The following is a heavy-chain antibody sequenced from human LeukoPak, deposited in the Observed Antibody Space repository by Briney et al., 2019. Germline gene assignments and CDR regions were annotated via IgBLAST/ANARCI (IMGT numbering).Heavy chain of an antibody. CDR1: GFTFSSYG. CDR2: ISYDGINK. CDR3: VQVGSNYYLN. J-gene: IGHJ4*02. D-gene: IGHD4-11*01. V-gene: IGHV3-30*18. Sequence: GGPLRLSCAASGFTFSSYGMHWVRQAPGKGLEWVAVISYDGINKYYVDSVKGRFTISRDNSKNTLYLQMSSLRTEDAAVFYCVQVGSNYYLNWGQGTLVIVSS.